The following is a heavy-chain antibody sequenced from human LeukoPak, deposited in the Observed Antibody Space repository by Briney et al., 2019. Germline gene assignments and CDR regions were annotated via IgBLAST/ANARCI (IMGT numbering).Heavy chain of an antibody. CDR3: ARERAPHSSSWYLEVDY. J-gene: IGHJ4*02. CDR1: GFTFSSYS. Sequence: GGSLRLSCAASGFTFSSYSMNWVRRAPGKGREWGSSISSSSSYIYYADSVKGRFTISRDNAKNSLYLEMNSLRAEDTAVYYCARERAPHSSSWYLEVDYWGPGTLVTVSS. V-gene: IGHV3-21*01. D-gene: IGHD6-13*01. CDR2: ISSSSSYI.